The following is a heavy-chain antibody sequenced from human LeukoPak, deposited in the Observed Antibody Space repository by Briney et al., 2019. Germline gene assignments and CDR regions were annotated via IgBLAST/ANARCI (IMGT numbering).Heavy chain of an antibody. CDR1: GYTFGDYY. Sequence: GGSLRLSCTTSGYTFGDYYINWVRQAPGKGLEWVSFIRSNAYGATTEYAASVKGRFTISRDESEGVAYLEMNSLKTEDTAVYYCTRSDYGFNWFDPWGQGTLVTVSS. CDR2: IRSNAYGATT. D-gene: IGHD4-17*01. J-gene: IGHJ5*02. CDR3: TRSDYGFNWFDP. V-gene: IGHV3-49*04.